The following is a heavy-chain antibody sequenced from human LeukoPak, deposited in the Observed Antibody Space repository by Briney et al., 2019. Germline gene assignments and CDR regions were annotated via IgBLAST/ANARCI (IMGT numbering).Heavy chain of an antibody. CDR3: AGWHTSGNNYYYDY. D-gene: IGHD3-22*01. J-gene: IGHJ4*02. V-gene: IGHV3-53*01. Sequence: GGSLRLSCAASGLTVSSNYMSWVRQAPERGLEWVSIIYSDGTTYYADSAKGRFALSRDNSKNTLYLQMNSLRAADPAVYYCAGWHTSGNNYYYDYWGQGTLVTVSS. CDR1: GLTVSSNY. CDR2: IYSDGTT.